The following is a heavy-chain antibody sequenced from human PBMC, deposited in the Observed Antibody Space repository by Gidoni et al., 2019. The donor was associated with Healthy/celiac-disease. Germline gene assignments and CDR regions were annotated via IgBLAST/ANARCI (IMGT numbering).Heavy chain of an antibody. Sequence: EVQLVESGGGLVKPGGSLRLSCAASGFTFSSYSMNWVRQAPGKGLGWVSSISSSSSYIYYADSVKGRFTISRDNAKNSLYLQMNSLRAEDTAVYYCARDEYGYYDSSGYQFDYWGQGTLVTVSS. V-gene: IGHV3-21*01. CDR2: ISSSSSYI. CDR3: ARDEYGYYDSSGYQFDY. J-gene: IGHJ4*02. CDR1: GFTFSSYS. D-gene: IGHD3-22*01.